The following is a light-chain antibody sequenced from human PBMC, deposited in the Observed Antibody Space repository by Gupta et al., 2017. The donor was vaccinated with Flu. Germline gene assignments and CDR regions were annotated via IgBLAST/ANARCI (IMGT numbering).Light chain of an antibody. CDR2: DAS. CDR1: QTVSSY. J-gene: IGKJ1*01. Sequence: IVLTQSPATLSLSPGERATLSCRASQTVSSYLAWYQQKPGQAPRLLIYDASDRANGIPARFSVSGSGTEFTLTISSREPEDIAVYYCQQWSNCVWTFGQGTKVEIK. V-gene: IGKV3-11*01. CDR3: QQWSNCVWT.